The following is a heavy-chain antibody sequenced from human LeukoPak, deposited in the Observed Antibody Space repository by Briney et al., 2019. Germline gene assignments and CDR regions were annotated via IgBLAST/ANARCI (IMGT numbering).Heavy chain of an antibody. V-gene: IGHV3-7*01. Sequence: GGSLRLFCAASGFTFSSYWMSWVRQAPGKGLEWVANIKQDGSEKYYVDSVKGRFTISRDNAKNSLYLQMNSLRAEDTAVYYCAREEPLRRFGELFHRYYYYGMDVWGQGTTVTVSS. CDR2: IKQDGSEK. CDR3: AREEPLRRFGELFHRYYYYGMDV. CDR1: GFTFSSYW. D-gene: IGHD3-10*01. J-gene: IGHJ6*02.